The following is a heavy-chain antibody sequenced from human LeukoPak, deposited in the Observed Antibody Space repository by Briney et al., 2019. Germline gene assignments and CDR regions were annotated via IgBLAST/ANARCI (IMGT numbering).Heavy chain of an antibody. D-gene: IGHD3-22*01. J-gene: IGHJ4*02. CDR1: GFTFSSYW. CDR2: INSDGSST. Sequence: GGSLRLSCAASGFTFSSYWMSWVRQAPGKGLEWVSRINSDGSSTSYADSVKGRFTISRDNAKNTLYLQMNSLRAEDTAVYYCARVGDSSGYYETEYSFDYWGQGTLVTVSS. V-gene: IGHV3-74*01. CDR3: ARVGDSSGYYETEYSFDY.